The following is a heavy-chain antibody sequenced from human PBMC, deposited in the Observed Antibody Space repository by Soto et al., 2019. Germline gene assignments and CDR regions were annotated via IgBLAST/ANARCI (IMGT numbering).Heavy chain of an antibody. Sequence: SETLSLTCTVSGGSISSGGYYWSWIRQHPGKGLEWIGYIYYSGSTYYNPSLKSRVTISVDTSKNQFSLKLSSVTAADTAVYYCARGGWEQPPDYWGQGTLVTVSS. V-gene: IGHV4-31*03. J-gene: IGHJ4*02. CDR3: ARGGWEQPPDY. CDR2: IYYSGST. CDR1: GGSISSGGYY. D-gene: IGHD1-26*01.